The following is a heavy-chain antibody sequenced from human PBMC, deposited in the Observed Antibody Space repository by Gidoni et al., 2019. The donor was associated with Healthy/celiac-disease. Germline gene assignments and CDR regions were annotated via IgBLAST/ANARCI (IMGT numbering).Heavy chain of an antibody. CDR1: GFTFRRYA. CDR2: IRGSGGST. V-gene: IGHV3-23*01. Sequence: EVQLLESGGGLVQPGGSLRLSCAASGFTFRRYAMSWVRQAPGKGLEWVSAIRGSGGSTYYADSVKGRFTISRDNAKNTLYLQMNSLRAEDTAVYYCAKEANPQGYYDILTGRITEDWFDPWGQGTLVTVSS. D-gene: IGHD3-9*01. CDR3: AKEANPQGYYDILTGRITEDWFDP. J-gene: IGHJ5*02.